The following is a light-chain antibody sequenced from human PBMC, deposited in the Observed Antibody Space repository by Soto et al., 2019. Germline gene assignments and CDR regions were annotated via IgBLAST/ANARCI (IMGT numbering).Light chain of an antibody. CDR3: QQRSNWIT. Sequence: EIVLTQSPATLSLSPGERATLSCRASQSVNSYLAWYQHKPGQSPRLLIYDASIRATGIPARFSGSGSGTDFTLTISSLEHEDFAVYYCQQRSNWITFGGGTKVEIK. V-gene: IGKV3-11*01. CDR1: QSVNSY. CDR2: DAS. J-gene: IGKJ4*01.